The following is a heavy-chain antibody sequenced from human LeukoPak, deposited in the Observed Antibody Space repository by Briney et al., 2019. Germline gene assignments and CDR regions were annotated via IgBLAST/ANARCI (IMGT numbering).Heavy chain of an antibody. J-gene: IGHJ4*02. D-gene: IGHD4-17*01. CDR1: GFSFTNAW. Sequence: GGSLRLSCAASGFSFTNAWMSWVRQAPGKGLEWVGHIKSRTDGGTTDYAAPVKDRFSISRDDSKDTLYLQMNSLRTEDIAVYYCATEYYGAYNYWGQGTLVTVSS. V-gene: IGHV3-15*01. CDR2: IKSRTDGGTT. CDR3: ATEYYGAYNY.